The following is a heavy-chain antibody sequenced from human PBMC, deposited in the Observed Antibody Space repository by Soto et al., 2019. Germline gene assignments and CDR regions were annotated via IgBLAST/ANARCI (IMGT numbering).Heavy chain of an antibody. Sequence: GSLRLSCVASGFIFSDYAMTWVRQAPGKGLEWVATISASGGNIEYTDSLKGRFTISRDNSKNTLYLQLNGLTADDTAVHYCAKVAGGLGYFDLWGRGTLVTVSS. V-gene: IGHV3-23*01. CDR3: AKVAGGLGYFDL. D-gene: IGHD3-16*01. CDR2: ISASGGNI. CDR1: GFIFSDYA. J-gene: IGHJ2*01.